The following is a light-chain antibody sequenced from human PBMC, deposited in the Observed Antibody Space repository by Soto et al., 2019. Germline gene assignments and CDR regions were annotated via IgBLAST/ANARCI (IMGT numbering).Light chain of an antibody. J-gene: IGKJ4*01. Sequence: IVMTQSPLSLPVTPGEPAAISCRSSQILLHSDGNNFLDWYLQKPGQPPQRMVYLGSNRASGVPDRFSGSGSGTDFTLKISRVEAEDVGIYYCMQVLQTPLTFGGGTKV. CDR2: LGS. CDR1: QILLHSDGNNF. V-gene: IGKV2-28*01. CDR3: MQVLQTPLT.